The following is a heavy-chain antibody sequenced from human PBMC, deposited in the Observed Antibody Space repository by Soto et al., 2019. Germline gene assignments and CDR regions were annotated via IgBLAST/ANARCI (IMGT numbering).Heavy chain of an antibody. Sequence: QVQLVQSGAEEKKPGASVKVSCKASGYTFTSYAMHWVRQAPGQRLEWMGWINAGNGNTKYSQKFQGRVTITRDTSASTAYMELSSLRSEDTAVYYCARDRDSSGYYYVDYWGQGTLVTVSS. CDR1: GYTFTSYA. CDR2: INAGNGNT. J-gene: IGHJ4*02. V-gene: IGHV1-3*05. CDR3: ARDRDSSGYYYVDY. D-gene: IGHD3-22*01.